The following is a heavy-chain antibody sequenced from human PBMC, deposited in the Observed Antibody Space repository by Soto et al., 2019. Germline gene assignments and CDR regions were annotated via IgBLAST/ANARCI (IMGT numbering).Heavy chain of an antibody. J-gene: IGHJ6*02. Sequence: QVQLVQSGAEVKKPGASVKVSCKASGYTFTGYYMHWVRQAPGQGLEWMGWINPNSGGTNYAQKFQGWVTMTRDTSISTAYMELSRLRSDDTAVYYCARDQYSSSSLFYYYGMDVWGQGTTVTVSS. CDR3: ARDQYSSSSLFYYYGMDV. D-gene: IGHD6-6*01. V-gene: IGHV1-2*04. CDR1: GYTFTGYY. CDR2: INPNSGGT.